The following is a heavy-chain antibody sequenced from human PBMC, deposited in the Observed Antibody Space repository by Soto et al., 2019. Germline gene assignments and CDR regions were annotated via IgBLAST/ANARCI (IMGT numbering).Heavy chain of an antibody. J-gene: IGHJ6*02. CDR1: GYAFTDSY. D-gene: IGHD5-18*01. CDR3: ARADTDMAAPEYGRDV. V-gene: IGHV1-2*02. CDR2: INSKSGGT. Sequence: ASVQASCKASGYAFTDSYMHWVRQAPGQGLEWMGWINSKSGGTNLAQRFQGRVTMTRDTSISTTHLEVSRLRSDDTAIFYCARADTDMAAPEYGRDVWGQGTTVSVSS.